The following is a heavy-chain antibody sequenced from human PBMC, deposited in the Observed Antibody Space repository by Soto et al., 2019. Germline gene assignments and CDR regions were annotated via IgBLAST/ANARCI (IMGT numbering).Heavy chain of an antibody. V-gene: IGHV4-30-4*01. Sequence: QVQLQESGPGLVKPSQTLSLTCTVSCDAISSGDYYWSCIRQPQGKGLEWIGYIYYSGSTHYNPSLKSRSTISIDTSKKQFSLKLNSVTAADTAVYYCARGSISGKGSLPEDYWGQGTLVTVSS. CDR1: CDAISSGDYY. CDR2: IYYSGST. CDR3: ARGSISGKGSLPEDY. J-gene: IGHJ4*02. D-gene: IGHD3-10*01.